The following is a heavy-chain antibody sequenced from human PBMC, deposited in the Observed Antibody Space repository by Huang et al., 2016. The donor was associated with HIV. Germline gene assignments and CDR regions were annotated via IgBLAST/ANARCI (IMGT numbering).Heavy chain of an antibody. D-gene: IGHD3-3*01. V-gene: IGHV4-39*01. CDR2: VDYTGKM. J-gene: IGHJ2*01. CDR3: ARNHDFWRGRMFAISYFDV. CDR1: GGSINPGRYY. Sequence: QMRFQESGPGLVKPSGTLSLTCNVSGGSINPGRYYWGWIRQPPGKGLGGVGSVDYTGKMQYGPSLKGRLTRSADTAKNQFSLNLSSVTAADTAIYYCARNHDFWRGRMFAISYFDVWGRGTLVTVAS.